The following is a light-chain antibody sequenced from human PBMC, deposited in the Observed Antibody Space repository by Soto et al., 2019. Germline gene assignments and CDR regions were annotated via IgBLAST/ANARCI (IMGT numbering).Light chain of an antibody. CDR1: SSDVGGYNF. V-gene: IGLV2-14*01. CDR2: DVT. J-gene: IGLJ2*01. CDR3: SSYTGSSTMV. Sequence: QSALTQPASVSGSPGQSITISCTGTSSDVGGYNFVSWYQQHPGTAPKLMIYDVTNRPSGVSNRFSGSKSGNTASLTISGLQAEDEADYYCSSYTGSSTMVFGGGTKLTVL.